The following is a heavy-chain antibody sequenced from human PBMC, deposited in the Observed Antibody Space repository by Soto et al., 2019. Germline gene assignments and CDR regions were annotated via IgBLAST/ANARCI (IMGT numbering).Heavy chain of an antibody. D-gene: IGHD2-21*02. V-gene: IGHV3-74*01. Sequence: EVRLVESEGGLVQPGGSLSLSCAASGFTFSYYWMHWVRQAPGQGLLWVSRIHSDGSSTTYADSVKGRFTISRDNAKNTVSLQMTSLRVEDTGVYFCARGDRGDFDLWGQGTMVTVSS. J-gene: IGHJ3*01. CDR3: ARGDRGDFDL. CDR1: GFTFSYYW. CDR2: IHSDGSST.